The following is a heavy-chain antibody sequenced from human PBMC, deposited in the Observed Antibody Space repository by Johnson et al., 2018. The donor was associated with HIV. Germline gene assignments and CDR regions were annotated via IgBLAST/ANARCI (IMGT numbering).Heavy chain of an antibody. CDR1: GSTFDDYG. D-gene: IGHD1-1*01. J-gene: IGHJ3*02. CDR3: ARKENWPSPGAFDI. V-gene: IGHV3-20*04. CDR2: INWKVPSF. Sequence: VQLVESGGGVVRPGGSLRLSCAASGSTFDDYGVSWVRQAPGKGLEWVSGINWKVPSFGYAVSVKGRFTISRDNAKNSLYLQMNSLRAEDTALYYCARKENWPSPGAFDIWGQGIMVTVSS.